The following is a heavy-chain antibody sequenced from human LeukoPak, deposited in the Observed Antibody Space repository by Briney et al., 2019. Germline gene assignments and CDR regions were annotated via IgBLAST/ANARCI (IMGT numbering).Heavy chain of an antibody. D-gene: IGHD3-22*01. J-gene: IGHJ3*02. V-gene: IGHV4-61*02. Sequence: SETLSLTCTVSGGSISSSYYWSWIRQPAGQGLEWIGRISSSGSTNYNPSLKSRVTISVDTSKNQFSLKLSSVTAADTAVYFCARGPYSYDSSGAFDIWGQGTMVTVSS. CDR3: ARGPYSYDSSGAFDI. CDR1: GGSISSSYY. CDR2: ISSSGST.